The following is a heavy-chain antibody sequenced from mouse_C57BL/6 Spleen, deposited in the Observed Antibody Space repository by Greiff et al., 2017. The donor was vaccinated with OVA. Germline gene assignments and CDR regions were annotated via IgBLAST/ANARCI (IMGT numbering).Heavy chain of an antibody. J-gene: IGHJ1*03. CDR3: ARKGYDYESFDV. CDR2: IYPGSGNT. D-gene: IGHD2-4*01. Sequence: QVQLQQSGAELVRPGASVKLSCKASGYTFTDYYINWVKQRPGQGLEWIARIYPGSGNTYYNEKFKGKATLTAEKSSSTAYMQLSSLTSEDSAVYVCARKGYDYESFDVWGTGTTVTVSS. V-gene: IGHV1-76*01. CDR1: GYTFTDYY.